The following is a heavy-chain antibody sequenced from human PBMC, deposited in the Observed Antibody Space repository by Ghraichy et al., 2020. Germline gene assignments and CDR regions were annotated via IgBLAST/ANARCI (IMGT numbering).Heavy chain of an antibody. J-gene: IGHJ6*02. Sequence: GGSLILSCAASGFTFSDYYMSWIRQAPGKGLEWVSYISSSGSTIYYADSVKGRFTISRDNAKNSLYLQMNSLRAEDTAVYYCARVGDGDYSYYYYGMDVWGQGTTVTVSS. CDR1: GFTFSDYY. CDR3: ARVGDGDYSYYYYGMDV. V-gene: IGHV3-11*01. D-gene: IGHD4-17*01. CDR2: ISSSGSTI.